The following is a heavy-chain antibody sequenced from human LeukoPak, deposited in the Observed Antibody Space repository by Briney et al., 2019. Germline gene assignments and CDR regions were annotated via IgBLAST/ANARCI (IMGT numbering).Heavy chain of an antibody. Sequence: GGSLRLSRAASGFTFSSYGMHWVRQAPGKGLEWVAVIWYDGSNKYYADSVKGRFTISRDNSKNTLYLQMNSLRAEDTAVYYCARGIAAHLGYYYYGMDVWGQGTTVTVSS. CDR1: GFTFSSYG. V-gene: IGHV3-33*01. CDR3: ARGIAAHLGYYYYGMDV. CDR2: IWYDGSNK. J-gene: IGHJ6*02. D-gene: IGHD6-6*01.